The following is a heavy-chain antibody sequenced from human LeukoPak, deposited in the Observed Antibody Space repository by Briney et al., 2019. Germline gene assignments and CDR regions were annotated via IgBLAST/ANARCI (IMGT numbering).Heavy chain of an antibody. CDR3: VRDGDDFNFDY. J-gene: IGHJ4*02. Sequence: GVLRLSCAASGFTFTSYTMNWVRQAPGKGLVWVSRVIRDGSFTNYADSVKGRFTISRDNAKNTLYLQMNSLRAEDTAVYYCVRDGDDFNFDYWGQGSLVTVSS. CDR1: GFTFTSYT. CDR2: VIRDGSFT. V-gene: IGHV3-74*01. D-gene: IGHD5-24*01.